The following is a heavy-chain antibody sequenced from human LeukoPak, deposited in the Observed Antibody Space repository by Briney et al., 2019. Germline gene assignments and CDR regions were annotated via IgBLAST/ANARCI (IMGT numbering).Heavy chain of an antibody. CDR2: IYYSGST. CDR1: GGSISSSSYY. D-gene: IGHD6-13*01. V-gene: IGHV4-61*05. Sequence: PSETQSLTCTVSGGSISSSSYYWGWIRQPPGKGLEWIGYIYYSGSTNYNPSLKSRATISVDTSKNQFSLKLSSVTAADTAVYYCARNLGGSSWVFDYWGQGTLVTVSS. CDR3: ARNLGGSSWVFDY. J-gene: IGHJ4*02.